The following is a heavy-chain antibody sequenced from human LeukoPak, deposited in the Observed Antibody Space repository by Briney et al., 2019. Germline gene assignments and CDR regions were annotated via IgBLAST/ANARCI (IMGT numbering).Heavy chain of an antibody. CDR2: ISGSGSST. CDR3: AKDGSSNRYGWFDP. CDR1: GFTFSSYA. Sequence: PGGSLRLSCAASGFTFSSYAMSWVRQTPGKGLEWVSGISGSGSSTYYADSVKGRFTISRDKSKNTLYLQMNSLRAEDTAIYYCAKDGSSNRYGWFDPWGQGTLVTVSS. J-gene: IGHJ5*02. D-gene: IGHD6-13*01. V-gene: IGHV3-23*01.